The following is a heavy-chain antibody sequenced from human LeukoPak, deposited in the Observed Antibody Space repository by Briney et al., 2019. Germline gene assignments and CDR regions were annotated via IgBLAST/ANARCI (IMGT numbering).Heavy chain of an antibody. CDR3: ARDGRLINGYDNFYI. Sequence: ASVKVSCKAPGYTVRCFYINCVRQAPGQGLEWMGWINPKNGDTHYAQDFLGRVTMTRDTSISTAYMELSRLASDDTAVYYCARDGRLINGYDNFYIWGQGTLVTVSS. J-gene: IGHJ4*02. V-gene: IGHV1-2*02. CDR2: INPKNGDT. CDR1: GYTVRCFY. D-gene: IGHD5-18*01.